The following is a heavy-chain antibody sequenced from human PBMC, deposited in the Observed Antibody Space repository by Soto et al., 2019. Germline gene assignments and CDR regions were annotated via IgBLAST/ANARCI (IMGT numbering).Heavy chain of an antibody. CDR2: IYTSGST. CDR3: ARDLVMITFGGVIAMGAFDI. J-gene: IGHJ3*02. D-gene: IGHD3-16*02. V-gene: IGHV4-4*07. Sequence: SETLSLTCTVSCGSISSYYWSWIRQPAGKGLEWIGRIYTSGSTNYNPSLKSRVTMSVDTSKNQFSLKLSSVTAADTAVYYCARDLVMITFGGVIAMGAFDIWGQGTMVTVSS. CDR1: CGSISSYY.